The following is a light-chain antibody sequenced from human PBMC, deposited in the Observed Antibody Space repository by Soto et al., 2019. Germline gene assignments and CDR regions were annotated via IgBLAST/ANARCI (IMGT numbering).Light chain of an antibody. Sequence: DIQMTQSPSTLSASVGDRVTITCRASQSISSWLAWYQQKPGKAPKLLIYEASSLESEVPSRFSGSGSGTEFTLTISSLQPNDFATYYCQQYNSYPWTVGQETKVEGK. J-gene: IGKJ1*01. CDR2: EAS. CDR3: QQYNSYPWT. V-gene: IGKV1-5*03. CDR1: QSISSW.